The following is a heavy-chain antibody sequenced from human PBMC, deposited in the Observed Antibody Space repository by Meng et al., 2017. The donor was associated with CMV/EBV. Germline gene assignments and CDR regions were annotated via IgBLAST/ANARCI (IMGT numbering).Heavy chain of an antibody. J-gene: IGHJ5*02. Sequence: TFTGYYMHWVRQAPGQGLEWMGWINPNSGGTNYAQKFQGRVTITTDESTSTAYMELSSLRSEDTAVYYCARVAYYDILTGYDNWFDPWGQGTLVTVSS. CDR3: ARVAYYDILTGYDNWFDP. D-gene: IGHD3-9*01. CDR2: INPNSGGT. V-gene: IGHV1-2*02. CDR1: TFTGYY.